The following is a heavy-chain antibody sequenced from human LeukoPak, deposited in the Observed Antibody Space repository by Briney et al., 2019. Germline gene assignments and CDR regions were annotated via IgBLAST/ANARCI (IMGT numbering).Heavy chain of an antibody. J-gene: IGHJ4*02. CDR1: GFTFSSYG. V-gene: IGHV3-23*01. D-gene: IGHD3-16*02. CDR3: AKDGLYDYVWGSYRSFDY. CDR2: ISGSGGST. Sequence: PGGSLRLSCAASGFTFSSYGMSWVRQAPGKGLEWVSGISGSGGSTYYADSVKGRFTISRDNSKNTLYLQMNSLRAEDTAVYYCAKDGLYDYVWGSYRSFDYWGQGTLVTVSS.